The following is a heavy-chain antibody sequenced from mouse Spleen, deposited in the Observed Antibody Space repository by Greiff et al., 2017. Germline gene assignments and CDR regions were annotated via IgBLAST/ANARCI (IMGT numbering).Heavy chain of an antibody. CDR2: INPNNGGT. V-gene: IGHV1-18*01. Sequence: EVHLVESGPELVKPGASVKIPCKASGYTFTDYNMDWVKQSHGKSLEWIGDINPNNGGTIYNQKFKGKATLTVDKSSSTAYMELRSLTSEDTAVYYCASGGGAWFAYWGQGTLVTVSA. J-gene: IGHJ3*01. CDR3: ASGGGAWFAY. CDR1: GYTFTDYN.